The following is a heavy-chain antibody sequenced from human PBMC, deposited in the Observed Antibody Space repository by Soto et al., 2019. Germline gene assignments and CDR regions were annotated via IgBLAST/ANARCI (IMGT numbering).Heavy chain of an antibody. CDR1: GFTFSSYA. J-gene: IGHJ4*02. CDR3: ASNREVVPAADYYFDY. D-gene: IGHD2-2*01. CDR2: IIPIFGTA. V-gene: IGHV1-69*01. Sequence: VQLLESGGGLVQPGGSLRLSCAASGFTFSSYAMSWVRQAPGQGLEWMGGIIPIFGTANYAQKFQGRVTITADESTSTAYMELSSLRSEDTAVYYCASNREVVPAADYYFDYWGQGTLVTVSS.